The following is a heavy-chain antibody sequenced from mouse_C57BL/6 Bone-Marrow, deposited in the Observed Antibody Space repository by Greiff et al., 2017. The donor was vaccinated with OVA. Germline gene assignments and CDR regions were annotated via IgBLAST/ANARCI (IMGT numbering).Heavy chain of an antibody. J-gene: IGHJ3*01. CDR2: IDPNSGGT. CDR1: GYTFTSYW. V-gene: IGHV1-72*01. Sequence: QVQLKQPGAELVKPGASVKLSCKASGYTFTSYWMHWVKQRPGRGLEWIGRIDPNSGGTKYNEKFKSKATLTVDKPSSTAYMQLSSLTSEDSAVYYCARWGEGYYGGFAYWGQGTLVTVSA. D-gene: IGHD1-1*01. CDR3: ARWGEGYYGGFAY.